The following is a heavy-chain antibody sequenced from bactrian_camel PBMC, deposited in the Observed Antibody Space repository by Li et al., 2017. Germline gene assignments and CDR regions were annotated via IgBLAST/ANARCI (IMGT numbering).Heavy chain of an antibody. J-gene: IGHJ6*01. CDR3: AERLGVGACAGRYWESPTPYYS. D-gene: IGHD5*01. V-gene: IGHV3S54*01. CDR1: GSGYISGTAC. CDR2: IAPATGTT. Sequence: HVQLVESGGGSVNAGGSLTLSCAASGSGYISGTACMGWFRQVPGKEREGVAAIAPATGTTFYSDSVKGRFTISRDDAKGTLYLDMNNLKPEDTGMYYCAERLGVGACAGRYWESPTPYYSWGQGTQVTVS.